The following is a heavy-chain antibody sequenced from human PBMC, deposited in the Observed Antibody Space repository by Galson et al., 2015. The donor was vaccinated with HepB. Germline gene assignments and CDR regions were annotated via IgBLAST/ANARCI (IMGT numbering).Heavy chain of an antibody. V-gene: IGHV1-2*02. J-gene: IGHJ3*02. CDR2: INTYNRHT. CDR1: GYTFSSFS. CDR3: ARVKHDRLVGAFDI. Sequence: SVKVSCKASGYTFSSFSITWVRQAPGQGLEWVGWINTYNRHTNYAQKFQGRVTMTRDTSISTAYMELSRLRSDDTAVYYCARVKHDRLVGAFDIWGQGTMVTVSS. D-gene: IGHD2-15*01.